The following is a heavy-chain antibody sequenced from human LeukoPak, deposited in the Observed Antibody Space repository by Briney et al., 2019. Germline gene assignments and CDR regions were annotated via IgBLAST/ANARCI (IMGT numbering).Heavy chain of an antibody. CDR3: ARHLVAPDY. CDR1: GYSFTSYW. D-gene: IGHD5-12*01. J-gene: IGHJ4*02. CDR2: VYPGDSDT. V-gene: IGHV5-51*07. Sequence: GESLKISCKGSGYSFTSYWIGWVHQMPGKGLEWVGIVYPGDSDTKYSPSFQGQVTISADKSISTAYLQWSSLKASDTAMYFCARHLVAPDYWGQGTLVTVSS.